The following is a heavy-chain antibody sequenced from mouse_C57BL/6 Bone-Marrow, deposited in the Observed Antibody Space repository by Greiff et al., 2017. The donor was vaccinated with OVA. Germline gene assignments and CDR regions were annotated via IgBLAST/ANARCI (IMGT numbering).Heavy chain of an antibody. J-gene: IGHJ3*01. CDR1: GYTFTGYW. V-gene: IGHV1-9*01. CDR3: AREDEGSGWLAY. D-gene: IGHD3-2*02. Sequence: QVQLQQSGAELMKPGASVKLSCKATGYTFTGYWIEWVKQRPGHGLEWIGEILPGSGSTNYNEKFKGKATFTADTSSNTAYMQLSSLTTEDSASDCGAREDEGSGWLAYWGQGTLVTVSA. CDR2: ILPGSGST.